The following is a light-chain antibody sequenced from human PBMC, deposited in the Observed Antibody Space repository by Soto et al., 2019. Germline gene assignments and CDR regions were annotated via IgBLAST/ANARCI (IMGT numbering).Light chain of an antibody. CDR1: SSDVGSYNL. CDR2: EDS. Sequence: QSALTQPASVSGSPGQSITISCTGTSSDVGSYNLVSWYQQHPGKAPKLMIYEDSTRPSRVSNRFSGSKSGNTASLTISGLQAGDEADYYCCSYAGTSTFHVVFGGGTKLTVL. V-gene: IGLV2-23*02. J-gene: IGLJ2*01. CDR3: CSYAGTSTFHVV.